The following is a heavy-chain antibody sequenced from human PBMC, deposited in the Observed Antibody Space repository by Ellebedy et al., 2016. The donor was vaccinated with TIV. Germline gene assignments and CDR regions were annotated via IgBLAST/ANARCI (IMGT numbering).Heavy chain of an antibody. V-gene: IGHV4-30-4*01. CDR3: VRWVGHFDF. J-gene: IGHJ4*02. CDR1: GGSISSDAYY. D-gene: IGHD1-26*01. CDR2: ISYSGST. Sequence: MPSETLSLTCSVSGGSISSDAYYRSWIRQPPGKGLEWIGYISYSGSTYYNPSLKSRLTILVDTSKNQFSLKLSSVTAADTAVYYCVRWVGHFDFWGQGTLVTVSS.